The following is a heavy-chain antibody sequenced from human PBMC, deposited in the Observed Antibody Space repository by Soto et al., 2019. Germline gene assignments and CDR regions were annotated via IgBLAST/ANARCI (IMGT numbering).Heavy chain of an antibody. V-gene: IGHV3-23*01. Sequence: EVQLLESGGGLVQPGGSLRLSCAASGFTFSSYAMSWVRQAPGKGLEWVSGVSGSAVRTYYADSVKGRFTISRDNSKNTLXRQXNXRRAEDTAVYYCAKDGSGINVVWGVIQNYDYYAMDVWGQGTTVTVSS. CDR1: GFTFSSYA. CDR3: AKDGSGINVVWGVIQNYDYYAMDV. J-gene: IGHJ6*02. CDR2: VSGSAVRT. D-gene: IGHD3-10*01.